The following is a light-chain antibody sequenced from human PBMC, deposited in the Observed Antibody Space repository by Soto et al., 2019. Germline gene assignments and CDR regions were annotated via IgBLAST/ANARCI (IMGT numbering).Light chain of an antibody. CDR1: QSVSSSY. CDR2: GAS. Sequence: EIELTQSPGTLSLSPGERATLSCRASQSVSSSYLAWYQQKPGQAPRLLIYGASSRATGIPDRFSGSGSGTDFTLTISRLEPEDFAVYYCQQYGSSPSTFGGGTKVEIK. V-gene: IGKV3-20*01. CDR3: QQYGSSPST. J-gene: IGKJ4*01.